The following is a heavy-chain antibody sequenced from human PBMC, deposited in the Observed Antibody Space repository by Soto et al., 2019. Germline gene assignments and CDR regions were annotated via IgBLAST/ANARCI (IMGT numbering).Heavy chain of an antibody. CDR3: ASRGTSSAAAGWFDP. V-gene: IGHV2-5*02. D-gene: IGHD3-16*01. CDR2: VYWDDDK. CDR1: GFSLTTAGMG. Sequence: QITLKESGPALVKPTQTLTLTCSFSGFSLTTAGMGVGWIRQPPGKAPEWVAFVYWDDDKRYNPTLRSRLTLTKDTSKNLVVVTLTDMDPLDTGTYYCASRGTSSAAAGWFDPWGQGILVTVSS. J-gene: IGHJ5*02.